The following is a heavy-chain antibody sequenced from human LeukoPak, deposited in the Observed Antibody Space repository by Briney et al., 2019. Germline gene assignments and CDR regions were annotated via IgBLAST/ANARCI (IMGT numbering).Heavy chain of an antibody. CDR1: GFSFSYFW. CDR2: INRDGSGT. CDR3: TRELEYRGSPDDAFDI. Sequence: PGRSLRLSCAASGFSFSYFWMHWVRQAPGKGLVWVSRINRDGSGTSYADSVKGRFTISRDNAKNTLSLQMNSLRAEDTAVYYCTRELEYRGSPDDAFDIWGQGTMVTVSS. J-gene: IGHJ3*02. D-gene: IGHD1-26*01. V-gene: IGHV3-74*01.